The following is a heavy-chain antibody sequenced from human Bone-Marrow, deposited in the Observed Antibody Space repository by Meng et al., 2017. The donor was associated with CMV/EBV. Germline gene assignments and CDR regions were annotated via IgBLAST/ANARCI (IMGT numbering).Heavy chain of an antibody. CDR1: GYTFTGYY. V-gene: IGHV1-2*02. J-gene: IGHJ1*01. D-gene: IGHD2-2*03. Sequence: ASVKVSCKASGYTFTGYYIHWVRQAPGQGLEWMGWVNPNSGGTNYAQKFQGRVTMTRDTSITTVYMELSRLRYADTAMYYCASGYCSSSSCYAQYFQHWGLGTLVTVSS. CDR2: VNPNSGGT. CDR3: ASGYCSSSSCYAQYFQH.